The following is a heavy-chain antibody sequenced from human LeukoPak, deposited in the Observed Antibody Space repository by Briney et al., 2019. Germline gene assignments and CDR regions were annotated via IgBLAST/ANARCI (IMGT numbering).Heavy chain of an antibody. CDR2: IRNKANSYTT. Sequence: GGSLRLSCAASGVTFSNYAMSWVRQAPGKGLKWVGRIRNKANSYTTEYAASVKGRFTISRDDSKNSLYLQMNSLKTEDTAVYYCARGGSSSSWYPFDYWGQGTLVTVSS. CDR3: ARGGSSSSWYPFDY. J-gene: IGHJ4*02. D-gene: IGHD6-13*01. CDR1: GVTFSNYA. V-gene: IGHV3-72*01.